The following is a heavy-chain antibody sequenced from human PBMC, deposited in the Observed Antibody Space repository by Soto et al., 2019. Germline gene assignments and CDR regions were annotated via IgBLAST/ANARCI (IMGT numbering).Heavy chain of an antibody. J-gene: IGHJ4*02. CDR3: ARGRGGYSYGCQIDY. D-gene: IGHD5-18*01. CDR1: GGSISSGGYY. Sequence: SETLSLTCTVSGGSISSGGYYWSWIRQHPGKGLEWIGYIYYSGSTYYNPSLKSRVTISVDTSKNQFSLKLSSVTAADTAVYYCARGRGGYSYGCQIDYWGQGTLVTVSS. CDR2: IYYSGST. V-gene: IGHV4-31*03.